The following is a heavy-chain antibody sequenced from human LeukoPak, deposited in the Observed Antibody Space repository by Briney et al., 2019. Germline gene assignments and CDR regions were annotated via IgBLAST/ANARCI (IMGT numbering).Heavy chain of an antibody. J-gene: IGHJ6*02. D-gene: IGHD2-15*01. CDR3: ASGVVVVAATWSSYYYGMDV. Sequence: ASVKVSCKASGYTFTGYYMHWVRQASGQGLEWMGWINPNSGGTNCAQKFQGRVTMTRDTSISTAYMELSRLRSDDTAVYYCASGVVVVAATWSSYYYGMDVWGQGTTVTVSS. V-gene: IGHV1-2*02. CDR1: GYTFTGYY. CDR2: INPNSGGT.